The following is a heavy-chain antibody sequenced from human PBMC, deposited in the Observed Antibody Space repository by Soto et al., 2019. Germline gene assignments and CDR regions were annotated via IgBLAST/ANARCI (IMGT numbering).Heavy chain of an antibody. J-gene: IGHJ5*01. D-gene: IGHD2-15*01. CDR2: IYYSGST. CDR3: MRVVGYCSGGSCYSGRFDP. CDR1: GGSISSYY. V-gene: IGHV4-59*01. Sequence: SETLSLTCTVSGGSISSYYWSWIRQPPGKGLEWIGYIYYSGSTNYNPSLKSRVTTSVDTSKNQFSLKLRSVTAADTAVYYCMRVVGYCSGGSCYSGRFDPWGQGTLVTVSS.